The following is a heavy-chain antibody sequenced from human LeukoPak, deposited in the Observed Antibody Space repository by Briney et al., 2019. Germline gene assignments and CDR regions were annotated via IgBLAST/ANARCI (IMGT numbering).Heavy chain of an antibody. CDR2: INHSGST. CDR3: ARDAAAAGFDY. Sequence: SETLSLTCAVYGGSFSGYYWSWIRQPPGKGLEWIGEINHSGSTNYNPSLKSRVTISVDTSKNQFSLKLSSVTAADTAVYYCARDAAAAGFDYWGQGTLVTVSS. J-gene: IGHJ4*02. CDR1: GGSFSGYY. V-gene: IGHV4-34*01. D-gene: IGHD6-13*01.